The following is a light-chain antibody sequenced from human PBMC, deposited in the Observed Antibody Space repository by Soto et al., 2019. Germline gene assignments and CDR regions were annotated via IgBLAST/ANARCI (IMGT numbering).Light chain of an antibody. CDR2: KAS. Sequence: DIQMTQSPSTLSGAVGDRVTITCRASQTISSWLAWYQQKPGKAPKLLIYKASTLKSGVPSRFSGSGSGTELTLTISSLQPDASGTYYCQQSYSTPFTFGPGAKVDIK. J-gene: IGKJ3*01. CDR3: QQSYSTPFT. V-gene: IGKV1-5*03. CDR1: QTISSW.